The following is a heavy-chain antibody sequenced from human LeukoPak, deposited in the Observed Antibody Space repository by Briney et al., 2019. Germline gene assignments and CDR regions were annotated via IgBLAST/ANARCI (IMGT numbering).Heavy chain of an antibody. V-gene: IGHV4-59*08. CDR2: IYYSGST. J-gene: IGHJ4*02. CDR1: GGSISSYY. CDR3: ASGDTALAYTSFDY. Sequence: SETLSLTCTVSGGSISSYYWSWIRQPPGKGLEWIGYIYYSGSTNYNPSLKSRVTISVDTSKNQFSLKLSSVTAADTAVYYCASGDTALAYTSFDYWGQGTLVTVSS. D-gene: IGHD5-18*01.